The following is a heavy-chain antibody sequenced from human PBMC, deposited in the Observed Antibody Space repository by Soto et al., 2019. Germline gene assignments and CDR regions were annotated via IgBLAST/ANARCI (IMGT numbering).Heavy chain of an antibody. J-gene: IGHJ6*02. D-gene: IGHD2-2*01. CDR2: IIPIFGTA. CDR3: ARVGLEGGSIVLVPAAMVPYYYGMDV. V-gene: IGHV1-69*13. CDR1: GGTFSSYA. Sequence: SVKVSCKASGGTFSSYAISWVRQAPGQGLEWMGGIIPIFGTANYAQKFQGRVTITADESTSTAYMELSSLRSEDTAVYYCARVGLEGGSIVLVPAAMVPYYYGMDVWGQGTTVTVSS.